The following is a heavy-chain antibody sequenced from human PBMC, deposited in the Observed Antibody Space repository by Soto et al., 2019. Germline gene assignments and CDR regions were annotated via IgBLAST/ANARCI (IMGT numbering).Heavy chain of an antibody. CDR2: IDPSDSYT. CDR3: ARQMIAVAGTYYYYGMDV. J-gene: IGHJ6*02. D-gene: IGHD6-19*01. V-gene: IGHV5-10-1*01. CDR1: GYSFTSYW. Sequence: GESLKISCKGSGYSFTSYWISWVRQMPGKGLEWMGRIDPSDSYTNYSPSFQGHVTISADKSISTAYLQWSSLKASDTAMYYCARQMIAVAGTYYYYGMDVWGHGTTVTVSS.